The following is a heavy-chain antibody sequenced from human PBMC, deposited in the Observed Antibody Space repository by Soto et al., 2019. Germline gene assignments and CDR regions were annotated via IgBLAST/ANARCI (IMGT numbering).Heavy chain of an antibody. Sequence: GESLKISCKGSGYSFTSYWIGWVRQMPGKGLEWMGIIYLGDSDTRYSPSFQGQVTISADKSITTAYLQWNRLKASDTAIYCCARRTANPYWYFDLWGRGTLVTVSS. CDR3: ARRTANPYWYFDL. CDR2: IYLGDSDT. J-gene: IGHJ2*01. V-gene: IGHV5-51*01. D-gene: IGHD2-21*02. CDR1: GYSFTSYW.